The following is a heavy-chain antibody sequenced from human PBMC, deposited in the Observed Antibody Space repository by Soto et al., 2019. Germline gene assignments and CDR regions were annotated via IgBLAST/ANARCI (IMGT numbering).Heavy chain of an antibody. CDR1: GASINSDY. D-gene: IGHD5-12*01. CDR2: IYHMGGT. CDR3: ARFTYKSGFNWFDP. Sequence: PSETLSLTCTVSGASINSDYWSWIRQSPGKGLEWIGYIYHMGGTDYNPPPKSRVTISINKSKNQFSLNLRSVTAADTAVYFCARFTYKSGFNWFDPWGQGTQVTVSS. V-gene: IGHV4-59*03. J-gene: IGHJ5*02.